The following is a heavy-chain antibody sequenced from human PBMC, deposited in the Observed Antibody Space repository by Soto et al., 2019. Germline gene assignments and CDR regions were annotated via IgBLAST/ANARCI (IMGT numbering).Heavy chain of an antibody. D-gene: IGHD5-12*01. J-gene: IGHJ4*02. CDR2: IGPESGAT. CDR1: GYTFTGHY. V-gene: IGHV1-2*02. Sequence: ASVKVSCKASGYTFTGHYIHWVRQAPEQGPEWMGEIGPESGATRYAQKFQGRVTMTRDMSITTVYMELNNLSPGDTAVYYCGRGRSGQIVVFYWGQGTPVTVSS. CDR3: GRGRSGQIVVFY.